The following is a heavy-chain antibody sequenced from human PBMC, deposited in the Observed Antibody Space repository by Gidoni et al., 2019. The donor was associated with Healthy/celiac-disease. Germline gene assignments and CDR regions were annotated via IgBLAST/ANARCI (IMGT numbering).Heavy chain of an antibody. D-gene: IGHD7-27*01. V-gene: IGHV4-30-2*01. CDR1: GCSISSGGYS. J-gene: IGHJ3*02. CDR2: IYHSGST. Sequence: QLPLPESGSGLVKPSQTLSLTCAVSGCSISSGGYSWSWIRQPPGKGLEWIGYIYHSGSTYYNPSLKSRVTISVDRSKNQFSLKLSSVTAADTAVYYCAKTGEGAEAFDIWGQGTMVTVSS. CDR3: AKTGEGAEAFDI.